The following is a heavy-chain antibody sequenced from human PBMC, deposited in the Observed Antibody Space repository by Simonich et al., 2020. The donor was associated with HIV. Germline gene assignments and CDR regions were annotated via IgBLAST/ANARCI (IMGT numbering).Heavy chain of an antibody. CDR2: INHSGST. CDR1: GGSFSGYY. V-gene: IGHV4-34*01. Sequence: QVQLQQWGAGLLKPSETLFLTCAVYGGSFSGYYWSWIRQPPGKGLEWIGEINHSGSTNYNPSRKSRVTISVDTSKNQFSLKLSSVTAADTAVYYCARPHPTTVTTPYFDYWGQGTLVTVSS. J-gene: IGHJ4*02. D-gene: IGHD4-17*01. CDR3: ARPHPTTVTTPYFDY.